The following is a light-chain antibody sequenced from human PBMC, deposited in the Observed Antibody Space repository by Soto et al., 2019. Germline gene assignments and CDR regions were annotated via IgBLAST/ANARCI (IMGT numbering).Light chain of an antibody. V-gene: IGKV3-20*01. J-gene: IGKJ1*01. Sequence: EIVFPQSPGTLSLSPGERATRSCRASQSVSSSYLAWYQQKPGQAPRLLIYGASSRATGIPDRFSGSGSGTDFTLTISRLEPEDFAVYYCQQYGSSPWTFGQGTKVDIK. CDR3: QQYGSSPWT. CDR1: QSVSSSY. CDR2: GAS.